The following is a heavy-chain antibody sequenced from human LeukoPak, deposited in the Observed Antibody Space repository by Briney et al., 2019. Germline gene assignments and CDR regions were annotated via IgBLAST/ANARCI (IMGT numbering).Heavy chain of an antibody. J-gene: IGHJ6*04. Sequence: GGSLRLSCAASGFTFSSYSMNWVRQAPGKGLEWVSSISFSGSYIYYADSLKGRITISRDNAKNSLFLQMDSLTAEDTAVYYCAELGITMIGGVWGKGTTVTISS. CDR2: ISFSGSYI. V-gene: IGHV3-21*01. CDR3: AELGITMIGGV. D-gene: IGHD3-10*02. CDR1: GFTFSSYS.